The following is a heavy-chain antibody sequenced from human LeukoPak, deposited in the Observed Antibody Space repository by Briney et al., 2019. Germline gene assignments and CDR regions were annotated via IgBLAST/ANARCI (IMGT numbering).Heavy chain of an antibody. CDR1: GGSINNYY. J-gene: IGHJ3*02. V-gene: IGHV4-59*01. D-gene: IGHD5-12*01. CDR2: IYYSGTT. Sequence: SETLSLTCTVSGGSINNYYWGWIRQPPGKGLECVGYIYYSGTTNYNPSLKSRVTISVDTSKTQFSLKLTSVTAADTAVYYCAKMSGYDRAVDIWGQGTMVTVSS. CDR3: AKMSGYDRAVDI.